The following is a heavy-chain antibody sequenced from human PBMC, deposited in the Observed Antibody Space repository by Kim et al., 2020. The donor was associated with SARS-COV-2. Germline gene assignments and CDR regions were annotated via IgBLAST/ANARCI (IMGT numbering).Heavy chain of an antibody. CDR2: IWYDGSNK. D-gene: IGHD6-19*01. CDR3: ARDPSKKQWLVLVPDY. J-gene: IGHJ4*02. V-gene: IGHV3-33*01. CDR1: GFTFSSYG. Sequence: GGSLRLSCAASGFTFSSYGMHWVRQAPGKGLEWVAVIWYDGSNKYYADSVKGRFTISRDNSKNTLYLQMNSLRAEDTAVYYCARDPSKKQWLVLVPDYWGQGTLVTVSS.